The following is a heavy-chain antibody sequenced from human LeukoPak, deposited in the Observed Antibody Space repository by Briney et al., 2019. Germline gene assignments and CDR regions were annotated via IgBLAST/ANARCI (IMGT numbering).Heavy chain of an antibody. V-gene: IGHV1-2*02. CDR3: ARAYYDSSSYSDY. CDR2: INPNSGGT. J-gene: IGHJ4*02. D-gene: IGHD3-22*01. Sequence: GASVKVSCKASGYTFTDYYMHWVRQAPGQGLEWMGWINPNSGGTDSAQKFQGRVTMTRDTSISTAYMELSRLRSDDTAVYYCARAYYDSSSYSDYWGQGTLVTVSS. CDR1: GYTFTDYY.